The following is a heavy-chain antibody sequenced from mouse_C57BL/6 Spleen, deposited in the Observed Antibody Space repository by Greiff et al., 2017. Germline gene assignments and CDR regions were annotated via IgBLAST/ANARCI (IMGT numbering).Heavy chain of an antibody. Sequence: VQLQESGAELVRPGASVTLSCKASGYTFTDYEMHWVKQTPVHGLEWIGAIDPETGGTAYNQKFKGKAILTADKSSSTAYMELRSLTSEDSAVYYCTRDDDYDDYFDYWGQGTTLTVSS. V-gene: IGHV1-15*01. CDR3: TRDDDYDDYFDY. D-gene: IGHD2-4*01. CDR1: GYTFTDYE. CDR2: IDPETGGT. J-gene: IGHJ2*01.